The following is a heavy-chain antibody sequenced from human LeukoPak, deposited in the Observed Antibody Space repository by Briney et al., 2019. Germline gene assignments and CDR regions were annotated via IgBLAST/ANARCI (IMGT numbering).Heavy chain of an antibody. V-gene: IGHV3-48*03. J-gene: IGHJ4*02. D-gene: IGHD3-10*01. CDR3: AREQTFGEFDS. CDR1: GFTFSGYE. Sequence: GGSLRLSCEVSGFTFSGYEMNWVRQAPGKGLEWLSYISGGGETTYYTDSVRGRFTVSRDNAKNSLSLQMNSLRAEDSAVYYCAREQTFGEFDSWGQGTLVTVSS. CDR2: ISGGGETT.